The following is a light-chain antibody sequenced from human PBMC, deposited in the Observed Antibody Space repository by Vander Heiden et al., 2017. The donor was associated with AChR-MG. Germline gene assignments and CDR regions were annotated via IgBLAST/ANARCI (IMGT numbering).Light chain of an antibody. Sequence: EIVMTPSPATLSVSPGERATPSCRASQSVSSNLAWYQQKPGQAPRLLIYGASTRATGIPARCSGSGSGTEFTLTISSLQSEDFAVYYCQQYNNWPPVTFGHGTKVDIK. CDR1: QSVSSN. J-gene: IGKJ3*01. CDR2: GAS. CDR3: QQYNNWPPVT. V-gene: IGKV3-15*01.